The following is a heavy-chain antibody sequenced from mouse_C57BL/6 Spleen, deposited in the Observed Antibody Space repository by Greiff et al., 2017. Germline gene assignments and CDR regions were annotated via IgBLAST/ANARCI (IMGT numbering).Heavy chain of an antibody. CDR1: GFTFSDYY. CDR2: INYDGSST. CDR3: ARGRYAMDY. V-gene: IGHV5-16*01. Sequence: EVKLVESEGGLVQPGSSMKLSCTASGFTFSDYYMAWVRQVPEKGLEWVATINYDGSSTYYLDSLKSRFIISRDNAKNILYLQMSSLKSEDTATYYCARGRYAMDYWGQGTSVTVSS. J-gene: IGHJ4*01.